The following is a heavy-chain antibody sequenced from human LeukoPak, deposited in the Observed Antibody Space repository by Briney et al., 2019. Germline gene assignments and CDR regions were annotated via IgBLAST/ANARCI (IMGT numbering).Heavy chain of an antibody. CDR3: ARGTFFRSYSSRYYYGMDV. V-gene: IGHV4-34*01. D-gene: IGHD1-26*01. CDR2: INHSGST. CDR1: GGSFSGYY. Sequence: SETLSLTCAVSGGSFSGYYWSWIRQPPGKGLEWIWEINHSGSTNYNPSLKSRVTISVDTSKNQFSLKLSSVTAADTAVYYCARGTFFRSYSSRYYYGMDVWGQGTTVTVSS. J-gene: IGHJ6*02.